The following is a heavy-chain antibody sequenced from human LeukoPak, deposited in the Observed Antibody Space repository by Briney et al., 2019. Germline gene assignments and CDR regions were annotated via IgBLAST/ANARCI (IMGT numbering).Heavy chain of an antibody. V-gene: IGHV1-69*13. Sequence: SVKVSCKAFGGTFSSYAISWVRQAPGQGLEWMGGIIPIFGTANYAQKFQGRVTITADESTSTAYMELSSLRSEDTAVYYCARVSIVVVPAAQYNWFDPWGQGTLVTVSS. J-gene: IGHJ5*02. CDR1: GGTFSSYA. D-gene: IGHD2-2*01. CDR3: ARVSIVVVPAAQYNWFDP. CDR2: IIPIFGTA.